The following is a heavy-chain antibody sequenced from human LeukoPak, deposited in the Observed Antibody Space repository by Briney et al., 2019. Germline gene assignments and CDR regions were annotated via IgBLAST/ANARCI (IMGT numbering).Heavy chain of an antibody. CDR3: VRGYYDLSGYYRVDYFDY. D-gene: IGHD3-22*01. V-gene: IGHV1-46*01. CDR1: GYTFTSHF. J-gene: IGHJ4*02. CDR2: INPRGGST. Sequence: ASVKVSCKASGYTFTSHFMHWVRQAPGQGLEWMGIINPRGGSTSYTQKFQGRVTMTRDTSTSTVYMELSSLRSEDTAVYYCVRGYYDLSGYYRVDYFDYWGQGTLVTVSS.